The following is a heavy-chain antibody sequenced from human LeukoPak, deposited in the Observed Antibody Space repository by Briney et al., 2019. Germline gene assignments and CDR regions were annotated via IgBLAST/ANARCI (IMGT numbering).Heavy chain of an antibody. D-gene: IGHD6-13*01. Sequence: PGGSLRLSCAASGFTFSSYWMSWVRQAPGKGLEWVANIKQDGSEKYYVDSVKGRSTISRDNAKNSLYLQMNSLRAEDTAVYYCAREGPRPRGDSLDVWGKGTTVTVSS. CDR3: AREGPRPRGDSLDV. J-gene: IGHJ6*04. CDR2: IKQDGSEK. CDR1: GFTFSSYW. V-gene: IGHV3-7*01.